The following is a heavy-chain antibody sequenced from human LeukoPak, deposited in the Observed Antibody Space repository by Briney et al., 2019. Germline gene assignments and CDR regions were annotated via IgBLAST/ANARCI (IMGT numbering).Heavy chain of an antibody. V-gene: IGHV3-30*04. CDR2: ISYDGRNK. CDR3: ARDMAWFDP. D-gene: IGHD3-10*01. Sequence: GRSLRPSCAASGFTFSTYAMHWVRQAPGKGLEWVAVISYDGRNKDYADSVKGRFTISRDNSENTLYLQMNSLVTGDTAVYYCARDMAWFDPWGQGTLVTVSS. CDR1: GFTFSTYA. J-gene: IGHJ5*02.